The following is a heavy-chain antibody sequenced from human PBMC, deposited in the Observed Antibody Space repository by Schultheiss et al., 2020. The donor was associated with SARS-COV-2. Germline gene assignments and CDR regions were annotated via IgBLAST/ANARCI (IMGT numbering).Heavy chain of an antibody. CDR2: ISGSGSTT. Sequence: GGSLRLSCAPSSFTFSAYAMTWVRQAPGKGLEWVSTISGSGSTTYYADSVKGRFTISRDNSKNTLYLQMNGLRAEDTAVYYCAKDLGAYYYYYGIDVWGQGTTVTVSS. CDR3: AKDLGAYYYYYGIDV. D-gene: IGHD3-16*01. J-gene: IGHJ6*02. V-gene: IGHV3-23*01. CDR1: SFTFSAYA.